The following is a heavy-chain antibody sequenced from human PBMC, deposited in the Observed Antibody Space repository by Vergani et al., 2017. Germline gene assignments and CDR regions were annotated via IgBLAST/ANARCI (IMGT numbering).Heavy chain of an antibody. V-gene: IGHV4-34*01. CDR1: GGSFTSYH. CDR2: IDHTGRP. J-gene: IGHJ6*03. D-gene: IGHD4-11*01. Sequence: QVQLQQWGGGLLKPSETLSLTCVVNGGSFTSYHWTWIRQSPGEGLEWLGDIDHTGRPDYNPSPKSRLTMSVDKSRNHFSLTLNSVTATDTAIYFCAKVNTETNRHLYYYYYMDVGVQGTAVTVS. CDR3: AKVNTETNRHLYYYYYMDV.